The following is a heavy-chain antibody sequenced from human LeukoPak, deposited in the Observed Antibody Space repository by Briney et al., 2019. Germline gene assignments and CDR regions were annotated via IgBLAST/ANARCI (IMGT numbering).Heavy chain of an antibody. CDR3: ERKGDTAFDI. J-gene: IGHJ3*02. Sequence: SVKVSCKASGGTFSSYAISWVRQDPGQGLEWMGGIIPIFGTANYAQKFQGRVTITTDESTSTAYMELSSLRSEDTAVYYCERKGDTAFDIWGQGTMVTVFS. CDR2: IIPIFGTA. CDR1: GGTFSSYA. V-gene: IGHV1-69*05. D-gene: IGHD3-16*01.